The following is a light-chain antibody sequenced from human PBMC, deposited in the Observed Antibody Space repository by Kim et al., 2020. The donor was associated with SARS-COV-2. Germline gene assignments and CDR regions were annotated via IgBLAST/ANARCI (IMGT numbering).Light chain of an antibody. Sequence: QSALTQPPSVSGSPGQSVTISCTGSSSDVGSYNRVSWYLQPPGTAPKLIIYEVYNRPSGVPDRFSGSRSGSTASLTISGLQAQDEGDYYCSSFTTSTTLVFGGGIQLTVL. V-gene: IGLV2-18*02. CDR1: SSDVGSYNR. CDR2: EVY. J-gene: IGLJ2*01. CDR3: SSFTTSTTLV.